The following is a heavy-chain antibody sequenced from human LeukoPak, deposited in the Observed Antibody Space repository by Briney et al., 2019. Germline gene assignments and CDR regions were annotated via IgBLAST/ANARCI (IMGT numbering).Heavy chain of an antibody. Sequence: SETLSLTCTVSGGSISSGGYYWRWIRQHPGKGLEWIGYIYYSGSTYYNPSLKSRVTISVDTSKNQFSLKLSSVTAADTAVYYCARVVPAANWFDPWGQGTLVTVSS. D-gene: IGHD2-2*01. CDR3: ARVVPAANWFDP. CDR1: GGSISSGGYY. J-gene: IGHJ5*02. CDR2: IYYSGST. V-gene: IGHV4-31*03.